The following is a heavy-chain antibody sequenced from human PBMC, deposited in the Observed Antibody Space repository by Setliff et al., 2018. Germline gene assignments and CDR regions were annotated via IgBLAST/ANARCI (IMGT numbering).Heavy chain of an antibody. CDR3: AIDRYDNSWSGTSITAPHDAVDI. CDR2: INPSGGLT. D-gene: IGHD3-3*01. J-gene: IGHJ3*02. Sequence: ASVKVSCKASGYTLTNYYMHWGRQAPGQGLEWMGIINPSGGLTRYAQKFQGRVTMTRDTYTSTVYMEVSSLRSEDTAVYYCAIDRYDNSWSGTSITAPHDAVDIWGQGTMVTVS. V-gene: IGHV1-46*03. CDR1: GYTLTNYY.